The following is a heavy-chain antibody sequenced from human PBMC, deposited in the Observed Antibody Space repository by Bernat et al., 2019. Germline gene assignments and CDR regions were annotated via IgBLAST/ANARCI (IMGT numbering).Heavy chain of an antibody. CDR2: IWYDGTNE. J-gene: IGHJ6*02. D-gene: IGHD6-19*01. Sequence: QVQLVESGGGVVQPGRSLRLSCAASGFTFSSYAMHWVRQAPGKGLEWVAVIWYDGTNELYADSVRGRFTISRDNSKNTLYLQMKSLRAEDTAVYYCARVPNSAWYGFRGMDVWGQGTTVTVSS. V-gene: IGHV3-33*01. CDR1: GFTFSSYA. CDR3: ARVPNSAWYGFRGMDV.